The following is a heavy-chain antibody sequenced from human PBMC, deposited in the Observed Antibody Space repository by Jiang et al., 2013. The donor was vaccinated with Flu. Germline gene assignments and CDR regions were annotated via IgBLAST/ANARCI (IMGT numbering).Heavy chain of an antibody. J-gene: IGHJ4*02. D-gene: IGHD1-26*01. CDR1: GDSVSSNTAA. CDR3: AREAGVGALLGDGPFDY. V-gene: IGHV6-1*01. CDR2: TYYRSKWYN. Sequence: QTLSLTCAISGDSVSSNTAAWNWIRQSPSRGLEWLGRTYYRSKWYNDYAVSVTSRITINPDTSKNHFSLQLNSVTPEDTAVYYCAREAGVGALLGDGPFDYWGQGTLVTVSS.